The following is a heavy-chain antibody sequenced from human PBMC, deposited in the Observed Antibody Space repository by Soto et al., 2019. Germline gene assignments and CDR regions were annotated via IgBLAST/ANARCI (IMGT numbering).Heavy chain of an antibody. J-gene: IGHJ6*03. D-gene: IGHD2-2*01. CDR3: AKGGGGYCSSTSCPRPYYYMDV. CDR1: GFTFDDYA. V-gene: IGHV3-9*01. CDR2: ISGNSGSI. Sequence: EVQLVESGGGLVQPGRSLRLSCAASGFTFDDYAMHWVRQAPGKGLEWVSGISGNSGSIGYADSVKGRFTISRDNAKNSLYLQMNSQRAEDTALYYCAKGGGGYCSSTSCPRPYYYMDVWGKGTTVTVSS.